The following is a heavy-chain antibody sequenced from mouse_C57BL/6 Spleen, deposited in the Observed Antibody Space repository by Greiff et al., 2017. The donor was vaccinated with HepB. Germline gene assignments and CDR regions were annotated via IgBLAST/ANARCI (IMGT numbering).Heavy chain of an antibody. CDR1: GFTFSDYG. CDR2: ISSGSSTI. Sequence: EVKLMESGGGLVKPGGSLKLSCAASGFTFSDYGMHWVRQAPEKGLEWVAYISSGSSTIYYADTVKGRFTISRDNAKNTLFLQMTSLRSEDTAMYYCARGTTVVDYYAMDYWGQGTSVTVSS. CDR3: ARGTTVVDYYAMDY. V-gene: IGHV5-17*01. J-gene: IGHJ4*01. D-gene: IGHD1-1*01.